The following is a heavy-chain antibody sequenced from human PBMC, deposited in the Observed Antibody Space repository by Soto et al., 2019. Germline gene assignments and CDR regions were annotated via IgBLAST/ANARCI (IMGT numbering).Heavy chain of an antibody. CDR1: GGSFSGYY. CDR2: INHSGST. V-gene: IGHV4-34*01. Sequence: PSQTLSLTCAVYGGSFSGYYWSWIRQPPGEGLEWIGEINHSGSTNYNPSLKSRVTISVDTSKNQFSLKLSSVTAADTAVYYCARGPHYDYIWGSYRNNWFDPWGQGTLVTVSS. CDR3: ARGPHYDYIWGSYRNNWFDP. D-gene: IGHD3-16*02. J-gene: IGHJ5*02.